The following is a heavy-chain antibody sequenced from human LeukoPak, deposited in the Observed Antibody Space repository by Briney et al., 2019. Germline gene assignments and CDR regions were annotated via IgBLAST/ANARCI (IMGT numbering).Heavy chain of an antibody. D-gene: IGHD5-24*01. CDR3: ARERESNDAFDI. CDR1: GYTFTSYY. CDR2: INPSGGST. J-gene: IGHJ3*02. Sequence: ASVKVSCKASGYTFTSYYMHWVRQAPGQGLEWMGIINPSGGSTSYAQKLQGRVTMTRDMPTSTVYMELSSLRSEDTAVYYCARERESNDAFDIWGQGTMVTVSS. V-gene: IGHV1-46*01.